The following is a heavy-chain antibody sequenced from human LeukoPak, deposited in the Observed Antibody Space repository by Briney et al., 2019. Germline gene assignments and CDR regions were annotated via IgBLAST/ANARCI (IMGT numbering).Heavy chain of an antibody. Sequence: SVKVSCKASGGTFSSYAISWVRQAPGQGLEWMGGIIPIFGTANYAQKFQGRVTITADESTSTAYMELSSLRSEDTAVYYCARVDSSSWYFFGNWFDPWGQGTLVTVSS. J-gene: IGHJ5*02. V-gene: IGHV1-69*13. CDR3: ARVDSSSWYFFGNWFDP. CDR2: IIPIFGTA. D-gene: IGHD6-13*01. CDR1: GGTFSSYA.